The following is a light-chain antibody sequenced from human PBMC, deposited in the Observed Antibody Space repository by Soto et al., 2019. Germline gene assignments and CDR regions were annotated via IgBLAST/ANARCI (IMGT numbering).Light chain of an antibody. Sequence: DIQMTQSPSTLSASAGDRVTITCRASQSISSWLAWYQQKPGKAPKLLIYDASSLESGVPSRFSGSGSGTEFTLTISSLQPDDFAAYYCQQYNSDSPWTFGQGTNVDIK. CDR3: QQYNSDSPWT. CDR2: DAS. J-gene: IGKJ1*01. V-gene: IGKV1-5*01. CDR1: QSISSW.